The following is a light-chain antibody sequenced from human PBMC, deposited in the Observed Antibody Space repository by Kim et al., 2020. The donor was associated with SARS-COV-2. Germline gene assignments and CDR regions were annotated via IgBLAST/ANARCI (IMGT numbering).Light chain of an antibody. CDR1: QDIANS. J-gene: IGKJ3*01. CDR2: AAS. Sequence: DIQMTQSPSSLSASVGDRVTITCRASQDIANSLAWYQQKPGKVPQVLIYAASTLQSGVPSRFSGSGSGTEFTLTIGSLQTEDVATYYWQKYNRAPWRFGPRTKVDIK. V-gene: IGKV1-27*01. CDR3: QKYNRAPWR.